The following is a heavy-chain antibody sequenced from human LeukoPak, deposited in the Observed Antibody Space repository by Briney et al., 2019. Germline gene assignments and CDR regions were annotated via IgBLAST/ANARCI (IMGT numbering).Heavy chain of an antibody. Sequence: PGGSLRLSCAASGFTFSDYYMSWIRQAPGKGLEWVSRINGDGSSTNYADSVKGRFTISRDNSKNTLYLQMNSLRAEDTAVYYCASRPYCSSTSCYAGYYYYYMDVWGKGTTVTVSS. J-gene: IGHJ6*03. V-gene: IGHV3-74*01. D-gene: IGHD2-2*01. CDR1: GFTFSDYY. CDR2: INGDGSST. CDR3: ASRPYCSSTSCYAGYYYYYMDV.